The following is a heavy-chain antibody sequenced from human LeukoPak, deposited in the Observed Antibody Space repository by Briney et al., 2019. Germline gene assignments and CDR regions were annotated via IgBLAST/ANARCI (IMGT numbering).Heavy chain of an antibody. V-gene: IGHV1-2*05. CDR1: GYTFTGYY. Sequence: ASVKVSCKASGYTFTGYYIHWVRQAPGQGREWLGRISPNSGVPNYAQKFQGRVTMTRDTSVNTVYMELSGLKSDDTGAYYCAREVGYSTSWYGRFDPWGQGTLVTVSS. CDR2: ISPNSGVP. CDR3: AREVGYSTSWYGRFDP. D-gene: IGHD6-13*01. J-gene: IGHJ5*02.